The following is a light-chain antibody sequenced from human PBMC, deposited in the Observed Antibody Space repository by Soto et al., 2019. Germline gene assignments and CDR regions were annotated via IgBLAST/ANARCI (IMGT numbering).Light chain of an antibody. CDR2: AAS. J-gene: IGKJ1*01. CDR3: QQYGSSPWT. CDR1: QGISSW. V-gene: IGKV1-12*01. Sequence: DIQMTQSPSSVSVSVGDRVTITCRASQGISSWLAWYQQKPGKAPKLLIYAASSLQSGVPSRFSGSGSGTDFTLTISRLEPEDFAVYYCQQYGSSPWTFGQGTKVDIK.